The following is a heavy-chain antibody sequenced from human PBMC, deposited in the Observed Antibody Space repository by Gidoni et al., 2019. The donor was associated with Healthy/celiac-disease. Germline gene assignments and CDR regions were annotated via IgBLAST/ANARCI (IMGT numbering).Heavy chain of an antibody. CDR1: GFTFSSYS. CDR2: ISSSSSTI. Sequence: EVQLVESGGGLVQPGWSLRLSCAASGFTFSSYSMNWVRQAPGKGLEWVSYISSSSSTIYYADSVKGRFTISRDNAKNSLYLQMNSLRDEDTAVYYCARAFVAYCGGDCYDYWGQGTLVTVSS. V-gene: IGHV3-48*02. D-gene: IGHD2-21*02. J-gene: IGHJ4*02. CDR3: ARAFVAYCGGDCYDY.